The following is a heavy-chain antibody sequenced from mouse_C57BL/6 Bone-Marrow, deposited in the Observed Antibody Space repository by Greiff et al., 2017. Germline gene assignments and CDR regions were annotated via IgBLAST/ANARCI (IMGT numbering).Heavy chain of an antibody. CDR3: ARSSYYDAMDY. D-gene: IGHD6-1*01. J-gene: IGHJ4*01. V-gene: IGHV3-1*01. CDR2: ISYSGST. CDR1: GYSITSGYD. Sequence: EVQLQQSGPGMVKPSQSLSLTCTVTGYSITSGYDWHWIRHFPGNKLEWRGYISYSGSTNYNPSLKSRISITNDTSKNHFFLKLNSVTTEDTATYYCARSSYYDAMDYWGQGTSVTVSS.